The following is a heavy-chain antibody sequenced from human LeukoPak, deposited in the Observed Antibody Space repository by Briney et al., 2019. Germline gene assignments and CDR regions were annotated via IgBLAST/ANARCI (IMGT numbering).Heavy chain of an antibody. D-gene: IGHD3-10*01. J-gene: IGHJ4*02. CDR3: AKDKVFGGELDY. CDR2: ISWNSGTI. V-gene: IGHV3-9*01. Sequence: GGSLRLSCAASGFTFDDYAMHWVRQAPGKGLEWVSGISWNSGTIGYADSVKGRFTISRDNAKNSLYLQMNSLGAEDTALYYCAKDKVFGGELDYWGQGTLVTVSS. CDR1: GFTFDDYA.